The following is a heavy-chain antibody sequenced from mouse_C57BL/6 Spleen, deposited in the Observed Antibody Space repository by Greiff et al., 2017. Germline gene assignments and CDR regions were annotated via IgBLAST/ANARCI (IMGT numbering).Heavy chain of an antibody. Sequence: QVQLQQSGAELVKPGASVKLSCKASGYTFTSYWMHWVKQRPGQGLEWIGMIHPNSGSTNYNEKFKSKATLTVDKSSSTAYMQLSSLTSEDSAVYYCARGTTVVAGLDYWGQGTTLTVSS. CDR3: ARGTTVVAGLDY. CDR2: IHPNSGST. J-gene: IGHJ2*01. CDR1: GYTFTSYW. D-gene: IGHD1-1*01. V-gene: IGHV1-64*01.